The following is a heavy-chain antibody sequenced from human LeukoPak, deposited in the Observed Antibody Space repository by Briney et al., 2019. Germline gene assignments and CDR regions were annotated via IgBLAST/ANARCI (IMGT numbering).Heavy chain of an antibody. CDR2: ISGSGGST. D-gene: IGHD2-15*01. CDR3: AKLEDIVVVVAATGSGHAFDI. J-gene: IGHJ3*02. CDR1: GFTYSSYA. V-gene: IGHV3-23*01. Sequence: GGSLRLSCAASGFTYSSYAMHWVRQAPGKGLEWVSAISGSGGSTYYADSVKGRFTISRDNSKNTLYLQMNSLRAEDTAVYYCAKLEDIVVVVAATGSGHAFDIWGQGTMVTVSS.